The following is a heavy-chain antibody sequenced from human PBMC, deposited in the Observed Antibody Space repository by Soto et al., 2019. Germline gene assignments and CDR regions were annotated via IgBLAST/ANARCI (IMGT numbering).Heavy chain of an antibody. CDR2: IWYDGSNK. Sequence: GGSLRLSCAASGFTFSSYGMHWVRQAPGKGLEWVAVIWYDGSNKYYADSVKGRFTISRDNSKNTLYLQMNSLRAEDTAVYYCARDHYDYVWGSYPTCMDVWGQVTTVTVSS. CDR3: ARDHYDYVWGSYPTCMDV. J-gene: IGHJ6*02. CDR1: GFTFSSYG. D-gene: IGHD3-16*02. V-gene: IGHV3-33*01.